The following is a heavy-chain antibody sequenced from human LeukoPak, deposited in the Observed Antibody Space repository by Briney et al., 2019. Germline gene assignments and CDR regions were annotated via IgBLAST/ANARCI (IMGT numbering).Heavy chain of an antibody. J-gene: IGHJ4*02. V-gene: IGHV1-69*01. CDR2: IIPIFGTA. CDR1: GGTFSSYA. D-gene: IGHD5-12*01. CDR3: ARPRGYSGYESPFDY. Sequence: SVKVSCKAFGGTFSSYAISWVRQAPGQGLEWMGGIIPIFGTANYAQKFQGRVTITADESTSTAYMELSSLRSEDTAVYYCARPRGYSGYESPFDYWGQGTLVTVSS.